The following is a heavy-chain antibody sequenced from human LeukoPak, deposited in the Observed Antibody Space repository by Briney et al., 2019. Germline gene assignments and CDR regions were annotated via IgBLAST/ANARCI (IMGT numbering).Heavy chain of an antibody. V-gene: IGHV4-30-2*01. D-gene: IGHD5-12*01. Sequence: SETLSLTCAVSGGSISSGGYSWSWIRQPPGKGLEWIGYIYHSGSTYYNPSLKSRVTISVDRSKNQFSLKLSSVTAADTAVYYCARVYVDIVARPRNYYYYMDVWGKGTTVTVSS. CDR3: ARVYVDIVARPRNYYYYMDV. CDR1: GGSISSGGYS. J-gene: IGHJ6*03. CDR2: IYHSGST.